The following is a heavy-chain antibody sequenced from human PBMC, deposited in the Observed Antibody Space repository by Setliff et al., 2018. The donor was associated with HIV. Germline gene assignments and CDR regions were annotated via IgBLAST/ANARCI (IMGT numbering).Heavy chain of an antibody. Sequence: ASVKVSCKASGDTFTTYALHWVRQAPGQRLEWMGWINAGNGDTKSSQKFQGRVTITRDTSASTAYMELSSLRSEDTGVYYCAIGSSGWSFYYGMDVWGQGTTVTVSS. CDR1: GDTFTTYA. J-gene: IGHJ6*02. V-gene: IGHV1-3*01. D-gene: IGHD6-19*01. CDR2: INAGNGDT. CDR3: AIGSSGWSFYYGMDV.